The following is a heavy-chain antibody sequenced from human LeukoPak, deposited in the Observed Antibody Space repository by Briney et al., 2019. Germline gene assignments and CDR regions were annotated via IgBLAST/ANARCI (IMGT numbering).Heavy chain of an antibody. Sequence: SVKVSCEASGGTFSSYAISWVRQAPGQGLEWMGGIIPIFGTANYAQKFQGRVTITADESTSTAYMELSSLRSEDTAVYYCARGRYYYDSSGLLDYYYMDVWGKGTTVTISS. D-gene: IGHD3-22*01. J-gene: IGHJ6*03. CDR3: ARGRYYYDSSGLLDYYYMDV. CDR2: IIPIFGTA. V-gene: IGHV1-69*13. CDR1: GGTFSSYA.